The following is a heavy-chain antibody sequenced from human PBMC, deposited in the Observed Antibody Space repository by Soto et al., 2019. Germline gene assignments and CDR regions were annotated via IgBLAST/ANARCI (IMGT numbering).Heavy chain of an antibody. CDR1: GYSFTSYW. V-gene: IGHV5-10-1*01. J-gene: IGHJ6*02. Sequence: GESLKISCKGSGYSFTSYWISWVRQMPGKGLEWMGRIDPSDSYTNYSPSFQGHVTISADKSISTAYLQWSSLKDSDTAMYYCASDYCSGGSCYFSYYGMDVWGQGTTVTVSS. D-gene: IGHD2-15*01. CDR3: ASDYCSGGSCYFSYYGMDV. CDR2: IDPSDSYT.